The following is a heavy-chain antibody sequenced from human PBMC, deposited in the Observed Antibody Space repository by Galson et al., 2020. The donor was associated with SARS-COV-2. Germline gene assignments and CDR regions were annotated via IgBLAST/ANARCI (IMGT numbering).Heavy chain of an antibody. CDR1: GFTFSSYS. D-gene: IGHD5-12*01. V-gene: IGHV3-21*01. CDR3: ARDIVATRSDWFDP. J-gene: IGHJ5*02. Sequence: GESLKISCAASGFTFSSYSMNWVRQAPGKGLEWVSSISSSSSYIYYADSVKGRFTISRDNAKNSLYLQMNILRAEDTAVYYCARDIVATRSDWFDPWGQGTLVTVSS. CDR2: ISSSSSYI.